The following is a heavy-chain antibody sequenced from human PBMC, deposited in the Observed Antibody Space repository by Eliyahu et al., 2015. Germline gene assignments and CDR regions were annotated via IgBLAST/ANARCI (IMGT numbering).Heavy chain of an antibody. J-gene: IGHJ6*02. V-gene: IGHV4-31*03. CDR3: ARGPGFSGVTTSNAGLDI. CDR1: GDSISSGTFY. Sequence: QVQLQQSGPGLVKPSQTLSLTCTVSGDSISSGTFYWXWIRQQPGKGLDWIGFIFYSGSTFYXPSLRSRVTISVDTSKNQFSLNLSSVTAADTAVYYCARGPGFSGVTTSNAGLDIWGQGTTVTVSS. CDR2: IFYSGST. D-gene: IGHD2-8*01.